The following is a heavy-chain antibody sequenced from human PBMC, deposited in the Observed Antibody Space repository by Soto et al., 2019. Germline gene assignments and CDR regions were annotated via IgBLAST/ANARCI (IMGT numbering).Heavy chain of an antibody. CDR3: ARPRNQKQLVDNFDY. V-gene: IGHV3-33*01. Sequence: GGSLRLSCAASGFTFSSYGMHWVRQAPGKGLEWVAVIWYDGSNKYYADSVKGRFTISRDNSKNTLYLQMNSLRAEDTAVYYCARPRNQKQLVDNFDYWGQGTLVPVSS. J-gene: IGHJ4*02. CDR2: IWYDGSNK. D-gene: IGHD6-13*01. CDR1: GFTFSSYG.